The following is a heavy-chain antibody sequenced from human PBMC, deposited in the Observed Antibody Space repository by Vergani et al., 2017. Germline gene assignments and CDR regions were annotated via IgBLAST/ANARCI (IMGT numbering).Heavy chain of an antibody. CDR2: ISAYNGNT. V-gene: IGHV1-18*01. D-gene: IGHD3-22*01. CDR3: ERNYYDSSGYYLIFDY. Sequence: QVQLVQSGAEVKKPGASVKVSCKASGYTFTSYGISWVRQAPGQGLEWMGWISAYNGNTHYAQKLQGRGTMTTDTSTLTAYMGLRSLSSDDTAVYYCERNYYDSSGYYLIFDYWGQGTLVTVSS. CDR1: GYTFTSYG. J-gene: IGHJ4*02.